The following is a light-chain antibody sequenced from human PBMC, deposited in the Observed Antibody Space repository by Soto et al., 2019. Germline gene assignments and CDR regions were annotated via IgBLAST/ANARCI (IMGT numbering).Light chain of an antibody. CDR3: QQSYSTPPN. Sequence: DIQMTQSPSSLSASVGDRVTITCRASQSISSYLNWYQQKPGKAPKLLIYAASSLQSGVPSRFSGSGSGTEFPLTISSPQPEDFATYYCQQSYSTPPNFGGGTKVEIK. V-gene: IGKV1-39*01. CDR2: AAS. J-gene: IGKJ4*01. CDR1: QSISSY.